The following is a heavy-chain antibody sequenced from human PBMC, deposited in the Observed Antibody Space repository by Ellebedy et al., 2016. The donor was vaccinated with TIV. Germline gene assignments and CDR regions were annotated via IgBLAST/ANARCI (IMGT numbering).Heavy chain of an antibody. CDR1: GFTFSNYH. J-gene: IGHJ4*02. V-gene: IGHV1-18*01. CDR3: AREGITIFQIDY. D-gene: IGHD3-3*01. Sequence: ASVKVSXKASGFTFSNYHITWVRQAPGQGLEWMGWISAYNGDTNYAQNFRGRVTVTTDTSTSTAYMELRSLRSDDTAVYYCAREGITIFQIDYWGQGTLVTVSS. CDR2: ISAYNGDT.